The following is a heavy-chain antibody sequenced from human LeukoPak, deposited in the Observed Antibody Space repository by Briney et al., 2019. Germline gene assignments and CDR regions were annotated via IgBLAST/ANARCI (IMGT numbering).Heavy chain of an antibody. CDR2: ISGDGGGT. CDR1: GFPFEAYA. D-gene: IGHD1-26*01. Sequence: TGGSLRLSTAAPGFPFEAYAIHLVGQVQCTGLPWVSLISGDGGGTYYADSVKGRFTISRDNSRSSLYLQMNSLRTEDTAFYYCANSYTGSHFDYWGQGTLVTVSS. V-gene: IGHV3-43*02. CDR3: ANSYTGSHFDY. J-gene: IGHJ4*02.